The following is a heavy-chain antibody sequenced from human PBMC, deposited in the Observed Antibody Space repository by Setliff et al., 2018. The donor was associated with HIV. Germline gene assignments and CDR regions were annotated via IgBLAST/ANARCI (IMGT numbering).Heavy chain of an antibody. Sequence: ASVKVSCRASGYTFTSYDIIWLRQAPGQGLEWMGWISAYNGNTNYAQKLQGRVTMTTDTSTSTAYMELRILRSDDTAVYYCAREIGDYYDSSGYYPPTDSYYGMDVWGQGTTVTVSS. CDR2: ISAYNGNT. D-gene: IGHD3-22*01. V-gene: IGHV1-18*01. CDR1: GYTFTSYD. J-gene: IGHJ6*02. CDR3: AREIGDYYDSSGYYPPTDSYYGMDV.